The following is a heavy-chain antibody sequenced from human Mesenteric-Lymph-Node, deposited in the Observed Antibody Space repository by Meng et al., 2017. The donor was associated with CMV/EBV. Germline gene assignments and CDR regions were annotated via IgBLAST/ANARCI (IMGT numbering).Heavy chain of an antibody. CDR1: GFTFSIYA. CDR2: IIGNGGDT. Sequence: GESLKISCAASGFTFSIYAMSWVRQAPGKGLEWVSAIIGNGGDTFYADSVKGRFTISRDNSKNTLYLQMNSLKTEYTAVYYCTTDILPYCSSTSCYISAAFDIWGQGTMVTVSS. V-gene: IGHV3-23*01. D-gene: IGHD2-2*02. CDR3: TTDILPYCSSTSCYISAAFDI. J-gene: IGHJ3*02.